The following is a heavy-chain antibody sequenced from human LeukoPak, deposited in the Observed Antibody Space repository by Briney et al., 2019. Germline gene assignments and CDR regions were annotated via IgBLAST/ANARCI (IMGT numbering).Heavy chain of an antibody. CDR1: CGSFIGYY. D-gene: IGHD6-13*01. V-gene: IGHV4-34*01. Sequence: SETLSLTCAVDCGSFIGYYWSCIRQPPGKWLEWIGEINNSGSTNYNPSLKSRVTISVDTSKNQFSVKLSSVTAADTAVYYCARGLRLGIAAAGIWGQGTLVTVSS. J-gene: IGHJ4*02. CDR2: INNSGST. CDR3: ARGLRLGIAAAGI.